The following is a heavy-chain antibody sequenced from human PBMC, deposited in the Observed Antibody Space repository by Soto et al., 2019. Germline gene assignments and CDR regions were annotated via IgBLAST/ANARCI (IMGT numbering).Heavy chain of an antibody. D-gene: IGHD5-18*01. CDR2: ISSSGSTI. CDR1: GFTFSSYE. J-gene: IGHJ6*02. Sequence: EVQLVESGGGLVQPGGSLRLSCAASGFTFSSYEMNWVRQAPGKGLEWVSYISSSGSTIYYADSVKGRFTISRDNAKNSLYLQMNGLRAEDTAVYYCARDRGYGNRYYYGMDVWGQGTTVTVSS. V-gene: IGHV3-48*03. CDR3: ARDRGYGNRYYYGMDV.